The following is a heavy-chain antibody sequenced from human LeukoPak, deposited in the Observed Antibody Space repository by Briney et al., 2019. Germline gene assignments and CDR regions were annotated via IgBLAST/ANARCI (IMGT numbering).Heavy chain of an antibody. CDR3: ARADRGYSYGYDLDY. V-gene: IGHV4-59*01. J-gene: IGHJ4*02. CDR1: GGSISSYY. CDR2: IYYSGST. Sequence: SETLSLTCTVSGGSISSYYWSWIRQPPGEGLQWFGYIYYSGSTNYNPSLKSRVTISADTSKNQFSLKLSSVTAADTAVYYCARADRGYSYGYDLDYWGQGTLVTVSS. D-gene: IGHD5-18*01.